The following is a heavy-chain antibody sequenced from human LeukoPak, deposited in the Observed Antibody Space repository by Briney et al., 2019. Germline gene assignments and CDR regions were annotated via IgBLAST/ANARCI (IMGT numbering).Heavy chain of an antibody. D-gene: IGHD3-22*01. CDR3: ARGSPISSDSSGYYYDWFDP. CDR2: INHSGST. CDR1: GGSFSGYY. V-gene: IGHV4-34*01. J-gene: IGHJ5*02. Sequence: KASETLSLTCAVYGGSFSGYYWSWIRQPPGKGLEWIGEINHSGSTNYNPSLKSGVTISVDPSQNQFSLNMSSVTAADTAVYYCARGSPISSDSSGYYYDWFDPWGQGTLVTVSS.